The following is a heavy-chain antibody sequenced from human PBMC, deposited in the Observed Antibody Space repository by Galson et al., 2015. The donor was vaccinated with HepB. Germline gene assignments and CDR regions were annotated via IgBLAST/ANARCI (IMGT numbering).Heavy chain of an antibody. CDR2: ISHDGSYT. J-gene: IGHJ6*02. D-gene: IGHD4/OR15-4a*01. V-gene: IGHV3-30*18. Sequence: SLRLSCATSGFIFSDYGMHWVRQAPGKGLEWVALISHDGSYTYYADSVKGRFTISRDNSKNTLYLQMNSLRAEDTAVYYCAKDKTLVASLYFFYGMDVWGQGTTVTVPS. CDR1: GFIFSDYG. CDR3: AKDKTLVASLYFFYGMDV.